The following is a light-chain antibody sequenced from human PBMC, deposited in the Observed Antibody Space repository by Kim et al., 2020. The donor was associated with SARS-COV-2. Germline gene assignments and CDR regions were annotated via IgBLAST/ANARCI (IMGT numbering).Light chain of an antibody. J-gene: IGKJ4*01. CDR1: QSIGND. CDR3: LQNISYPLT. Sequence: ASEGDRVTIICRPSQSIGNDLGWYHQKPGKAPKRLIYAASSLQRGAPSRFSGSGYGTEFTLPISSLRPKDFATYYCLQNISYPLTFGGGTK. CDR2: AAS. V-gene: IGKV1-17*01.